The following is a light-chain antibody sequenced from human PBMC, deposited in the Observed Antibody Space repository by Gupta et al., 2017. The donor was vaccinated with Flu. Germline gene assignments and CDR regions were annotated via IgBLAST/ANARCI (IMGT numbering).Light chain of an antibody. V-gene: IGKV1-17*01. CDR3: LQYNSFPWT. CDR1: QGIRDD. CDR2: ISS. J-gene: IGKJ1*01. Sequence: DIQMTQSPPSLSASVGDRVTISCRASQGIRDDLGWDQQQPGKAPKRLIYISSSLQSGVPSRFSGSGSGTEFTPTINSLQPGDSATYYCLQYNSFPWTFGQGTRVEIK.